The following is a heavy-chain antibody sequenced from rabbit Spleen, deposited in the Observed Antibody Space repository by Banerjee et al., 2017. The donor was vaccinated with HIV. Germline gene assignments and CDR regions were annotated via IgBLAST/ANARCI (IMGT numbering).Heavy chain of an antibody. Sequence: QSLEESGGDLVKPGASLTLTCTASGFSFSSNDYMCWVRQAPGKGLEWISCIAGSSSGFTYSATWAKGRFTISKTSSTTVTLQMTRLTAADTATYFCARDTSSSFSSYGMDLWGQGTLVTVS. CDR3: ARDTSSSFSSYGMDL. CDR1: GFSFSSNDY. CDR2: IAGSSSGFT. D-gene: IGHD1-1*01. J-gene: IGHJ6*01. V-gene: IGHV1S40*01.